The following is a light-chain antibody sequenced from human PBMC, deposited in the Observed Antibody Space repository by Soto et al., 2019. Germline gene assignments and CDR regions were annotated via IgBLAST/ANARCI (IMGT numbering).Light chain of an antibody. J-gene: IGLJ1*01. CDR3: CSYAGSYTFDV. Sequence: SVLAHPRSVSGSPGQSVTISCTGTSSDVGGYNYVSWYQQHPGKAPKLMIYDVSKRPSGVPDRFSGSKSGNTASLTISGLQAEDEADYYCCSYAGSYTFDVFGTGTKVTVL. CDR1: SSDVGGYNY. CDR2: DVS. V-gene: IGLV2-11*01.